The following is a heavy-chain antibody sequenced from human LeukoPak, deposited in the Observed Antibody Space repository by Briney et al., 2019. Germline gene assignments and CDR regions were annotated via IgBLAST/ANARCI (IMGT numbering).Heavy chain of an antibody. CDR1: EFTFSDHY. D-gene: IGHD6-19*01. Sequence: PGGSLRLSCAASEFTFSDHYMSWVRQAPGKGLEWVSVIYSGGSTYYADSVKGRFTISRDNSKNTLYLQMNSLRAEDTAVYYCARYIRSMGWLDYWGQGTLVTVSS. J-gene: IGHJ4*02. CDR2: IYSGGST. CDR3: ARYIRSMGWLDY. V-gene: IGHV3-53*01.